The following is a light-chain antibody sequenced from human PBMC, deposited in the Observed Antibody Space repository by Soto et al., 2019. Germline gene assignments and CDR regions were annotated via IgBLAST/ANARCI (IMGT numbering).Light chain of an antibody. J-gene: IGLJ3*02. CDR2: GNS. V-gene: IGLV1-40*01. Sequence: QPVLTQPPSVSGAPGQRVTISCTGTSSNIGAGYDVHWYQQLPGTAPKLLIYGNSNRPSGVPDRFSGSRSGTSASLAITGLQAEDEADYYCQSYDNSLSGSRVFGGGTKLTVL. CDR1: SSNIGAGYD. CDR3: QSYDNSLSGSRV.